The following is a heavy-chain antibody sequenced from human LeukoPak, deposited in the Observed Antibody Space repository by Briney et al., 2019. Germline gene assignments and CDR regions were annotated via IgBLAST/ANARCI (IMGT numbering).Heavy chain of an antibody. CDR3: ARVRFYYDSRGGSAFDI. Sequence: GGSLRLSCAASGFTFSDYYMSWIRQAPGKGLEWVSYISHSGRTMYYADPVKGRFTISRDNAKNSLYLQMNSLRAEDTAVYYCARVRFYYDSRGGSAFDIWGQGTMVTVSS. V-gene: IGHV3-11*01. CDR1: GFTFSDYY. J-gene: IGHJ3*02. D-gene: IGHD3-22*01. CDR2: ISHSGRTM.